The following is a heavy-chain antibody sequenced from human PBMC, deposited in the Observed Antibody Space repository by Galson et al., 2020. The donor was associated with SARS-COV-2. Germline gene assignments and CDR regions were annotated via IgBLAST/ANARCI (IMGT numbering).Heavy chain of an antibody. CDR3: AKEDDTSGYVWGGLTY. J-gene: IGHJ4*02. CDR1: GFTFRNYA. D-gene: IGHD3-22*01. V-gene: IGHV3-23*01. CDR2: ISGSSGGT. Sequence: GESLKISCAASGFTFRNYAMTWVRQAPGKGLELVSAISGSSGGTYYADSVKGRFTISRDNSKNTLYLQMNRLRAADTAVYYCAKEDDTSGYVWGGLTYWGQGALVTVSS.